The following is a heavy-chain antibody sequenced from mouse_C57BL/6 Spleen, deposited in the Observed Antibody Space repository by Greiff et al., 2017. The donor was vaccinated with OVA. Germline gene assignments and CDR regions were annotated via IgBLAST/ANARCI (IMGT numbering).Heavy chain of an antibody. V-gene: IGHV5-17*01. Sequence: EVKLMESGGGLVKPGGSLKLSCAASGFTFSDYGMHWVRQAPEQGLEWVAYISSGSSTIYYADTVKGRFTISRDNAKNTLFLQMTSLRSEDTAMYYCARAPLYYYGSSYFDYWGQGTTLTVSS. CDR3: ARAPLYYYGSSYFDY. J-gene: IGHJ2*01. D-gene: IGHD1-1*01. CDR2: ISSGSSTI. CDR1: GFTFSDYG.